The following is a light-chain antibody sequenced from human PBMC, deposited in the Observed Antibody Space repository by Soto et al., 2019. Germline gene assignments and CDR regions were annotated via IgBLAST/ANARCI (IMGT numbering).Light chain of an antibody. J-gene: IGKJ5*01. CDR3: QQYGSSIT. Sequence: EIVLTQSPGTLSLSPGERGTLSCRASQSVSSSYLAWYQQKPGQAPRLLIYGASSRATGIPDRFSGSGSGTDFTLTINRLEPEDFAVYYCQQYGSSITFGQGTRLEIK. CDR2: GAS. CDR1: QSVSSSY. V-gene: IGKV3-20*01.